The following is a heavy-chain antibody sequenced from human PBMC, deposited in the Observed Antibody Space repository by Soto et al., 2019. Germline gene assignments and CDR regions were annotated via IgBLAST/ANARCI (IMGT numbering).Heavy chain of an antibody. J-gene: IGHJ3*01. CDR3: ARQVRYYDSSGYDYDAFDV. CDR2: IDPSDSYI. V-gene: IGHV5-10-1*01. CDR1: GYSFTSYW. Sequence: PGESLKISCKGSGYSFTSYWISWVRQMPGKGLEWMGRIDPSDSYINYSPSFQGHVSISADKSISTAYLQWSSLKASDTAIYYCARQVRYYDSSGYDYDAFDVWGQGTKVTVSS. D-gene: IGHD3-22*01.